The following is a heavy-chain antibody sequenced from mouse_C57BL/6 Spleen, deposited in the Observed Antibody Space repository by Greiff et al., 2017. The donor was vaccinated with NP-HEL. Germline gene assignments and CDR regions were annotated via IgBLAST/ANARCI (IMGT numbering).Heavy chain of an antibody. Sequence: DVQLQESGPGLVKPSQSLSLTCSVTGYSITSGYYWNWIRQFPGNKLEWMGYISYDGSNNYNPSLKNRISITRDTSKNQFFLKLNSVTTEDTATYYCARRRNDDAMDYWGQGTSVTVSS. CDR3: ARRRNDDAMDY. D-gene: IGHD2-12*01. CDR1: GYSITSGYY. CDR2: ISYDGSN. V-gene: IGHV3-6*01. J-gene: IGHJ4*01.